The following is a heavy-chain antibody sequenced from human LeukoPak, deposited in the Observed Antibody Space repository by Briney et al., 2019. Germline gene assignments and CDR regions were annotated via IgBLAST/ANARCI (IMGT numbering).Heavy chain of an antibody. D-gene: IGHD6-13*01. CDR3: ATYSSSLYYFDY. CDR1: GGSFSGYY. J-gene: IGHJ4*02. V-gene: IGHV4-34*01. CDR2: INHSGST. Sequence: SETLSLTCAVYGGSFSGYYWGWIRQPPGKGLEWIGEINHSGSTNYNPSLKSRVTISVDTSKNQFSLKLSSVTAADTAVYYCATYSSSLYYFDYWGQGTLVTVSS.